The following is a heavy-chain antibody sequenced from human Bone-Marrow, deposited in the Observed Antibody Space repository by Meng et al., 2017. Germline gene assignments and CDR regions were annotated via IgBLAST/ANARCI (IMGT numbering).Heavy chain of an antibody. CDR2: INGDGSRT. Sequence: VQLVEFGASLVLAAGSLRLCFVATRITFNNYWIYCVRQAPEKGVVWVSRINGDGSRTSYADCVKGLLSISRDNAKSTLYLQMNSLAAEDTATYYCARVSWSFDYWGQGALVTVSS. V-gene: IGHV3-74*01. CDR3: ARVSWSFDY. D-gene: IGHD1-1*01. J-gene: IGHJ4*02. CDR1: RITFNNYW.